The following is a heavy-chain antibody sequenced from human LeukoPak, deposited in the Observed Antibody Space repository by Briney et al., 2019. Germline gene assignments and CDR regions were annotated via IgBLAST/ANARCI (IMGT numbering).Heavy chain of an antibody. CDR3: AEVPYDSSGYYYDY. Sequence: GGSLRLSCAASGFTFGSYAMSWVRQAPGKGLEWVSAISGSGGSTYYADSVKGRFTISRDNSKNTLYLQMNSLRAEDTAVYYCAEVPYDSSGYYYDYWGQGTLVTVSS. CDR1: GFTFGSYA. D-gene: IGHD3-22*01. CDR2: ISGSGGST. V-gene: IGHV3-23*01. J-gene: IGHJ4*02.